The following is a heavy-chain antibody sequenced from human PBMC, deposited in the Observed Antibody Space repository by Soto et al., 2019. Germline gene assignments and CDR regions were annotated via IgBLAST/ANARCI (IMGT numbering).Heavy chain of an antibody. CDR3: ASVYYYDTSGSNWFDP. V-gene: IGHV4-34*01. Sequence: PSETLSLTCAVYGGSFSGYYWSWIRQPPGKGLEWIGEINHSGSTNYNPSLKSRVSISVDTSKNQFSLKLNSVTAADTAVYYCASVYYYDTSGSNWFDPWGQGTLVTVSS. CDR2: INHSGST. J-gene: IGHJ5*02. CDR1: GGSFSGYY. D-gene: IGHD3-22*01.